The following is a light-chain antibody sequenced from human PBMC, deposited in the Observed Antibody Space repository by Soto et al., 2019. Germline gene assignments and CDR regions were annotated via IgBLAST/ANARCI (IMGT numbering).Light chain of an antibody. CDR2: GNT. CDR3: QSYDTSLSGPVV. Sequence: QSVLTQPPSVSGAPGQRVTMSCTGSSSNIVAGCDVHWYQHLPGTAPKLLIYGNTNRPSGVPDRFSGSKSGTSASLAITGLQAEDEADYYCQSYDTSLSGPVVFGGGTQLTVL. V-gene: IGLV1-40*01. J-gene: IGLJ2*01. CDR1: SSNIVAGCD.